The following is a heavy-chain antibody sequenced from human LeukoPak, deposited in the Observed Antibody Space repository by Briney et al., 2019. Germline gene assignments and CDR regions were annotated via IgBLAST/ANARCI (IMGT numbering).Heavy chain of an antibody. V-gene: IGHV3-33*01. CDR2: IWYDGSNK. CDR3: ARGKPPATGPHDPLAEYFQH. J-gene: IGHJ1*01. Sequence: PGRSLRLSCAASGFTFSSYGMHWVRQAPGKGLEWVAVIWYDGSNKYYADSVKGRFTISRDNSKNTLYLQMNSLRAEDTAVYYCARGKPPATGPHDPLAEYFQHWGQGTLVTVSS. CDR1: GFTFSSYG. D-gene: IGHD4-4*01.